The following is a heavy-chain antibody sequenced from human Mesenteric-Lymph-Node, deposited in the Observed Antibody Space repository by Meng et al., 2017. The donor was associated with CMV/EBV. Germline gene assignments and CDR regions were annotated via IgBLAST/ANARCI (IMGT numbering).Heavy chain of an antibody. V-gene: IGHV4-59*01. Sequence: SETLSLTCTVPGGSINGFYWSWIRQAPGKGLEWIGYFYYSGTTNHNPSLKSRVTISVDTFKKQVSLKLRSVTAADTAIYYCARGLDILSNDRPSDYWGQGTLVTVSS. CDR2: FYYSGTT. CDR1: GGSINGFY. CDR3: ARGLDILSNDRPSDY. J-gene: IGHJ4*02. D-gene: IGHD3-9*01.